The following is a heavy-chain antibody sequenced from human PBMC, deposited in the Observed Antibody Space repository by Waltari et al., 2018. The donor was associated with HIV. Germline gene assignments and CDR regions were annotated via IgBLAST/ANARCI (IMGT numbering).Heavy chain of an antibody. V-gene: IGHV4-39*02. CDR1: GGSINSPHYF. D-gene: IGHD7-27*01. CDR3: AIQTADHFDY. CDR2: VYYSGST. J-gene: IGHJ4*02. Sequence: QLQLQESGPGLVKPSETLSLTCTVSGGSINSPHYFWVWVRQPPGKGLEWIGSVYYSGSTNYTPSLKMRVSISGDTSNNHFSLNLHSVTAADTAVYYCAIQTADHFDYWGQGTLVTVSS.